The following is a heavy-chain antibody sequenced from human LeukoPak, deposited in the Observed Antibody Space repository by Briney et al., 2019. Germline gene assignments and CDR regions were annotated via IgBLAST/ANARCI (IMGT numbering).Heavy chain of an antibody. V-gene: IGHV3-23*01. Sequence: PSETLSLTCTVSGGSISSSSYYWGWIRQPPGKGLEWVSAISGSGGNTYYADSVKGRFTISRDNSKDMLYLQMNSLRAEGTAVYYCAKFSPYGGNSYWGQGTLVTVSS. CDR3: AKFSPYGGNSY. J-gene: IGHJ4*02. D-gene: IGHD4-23*01. CDR1: GGSISSSSYY. CDR2: ISGSGGNT.